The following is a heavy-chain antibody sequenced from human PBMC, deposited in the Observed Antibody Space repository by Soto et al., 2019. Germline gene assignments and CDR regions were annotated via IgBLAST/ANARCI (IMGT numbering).Heavy chain of an antibody. Sequence: QITLKESGPTLVKPTQTLTLTCTFSGFSLSTSGVGVSWIRQPPGKALEWLALIYWDDDKRYSPSLRCRLTTSKDTSNTQVVLTLPSTDPVDTATYSRAHHIIAWGAAFDIWGPGTMVTVSS. CDR2: IYWDDDK. J-gene: IGHJ3*02. D-gene: IGHD7-27*01. V-gene: IGHV2-5*02. CDR3: AHHIIAWGAAFDI. CDR1: GFSLSTSGVG.